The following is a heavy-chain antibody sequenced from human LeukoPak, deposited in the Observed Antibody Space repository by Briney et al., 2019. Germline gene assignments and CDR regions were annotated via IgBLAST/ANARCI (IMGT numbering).Heavy chain of an antibody. J-gene: IGHJ5*02. Sequence: SVKVPCKASGGTFSSYAISWVRQAPGQGLEWMGGIIPIFGTANYAQKFQGRVTITADESTSTAYMELSSLRSEDTAVYYCARESGYSYGGGWFDPWGQGTLVTVSS. V-gene: IGHV1-69*01. D-gene: IGHD5-18*01. CDR1: GGTFSSYA. CDR2: IIPIFGTA. CDR3: ARESGYSYGGGWFDP.